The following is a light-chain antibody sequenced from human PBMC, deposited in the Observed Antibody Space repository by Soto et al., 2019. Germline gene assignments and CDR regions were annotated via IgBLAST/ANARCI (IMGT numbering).Light chain of an antibody. CDR3: QQYDNSRLT. J-gene: IGKJ4*01. CDR2: GAS. CDR1: QSVSSAY. V-gene: IGKV3-20*01. Sequence: EIVLTQSPGTLSLSPGERATLSCRASQSVSSAYLAWYQQKPGQAPRLLIYGASSRATGTPDRFSGSGSGTDFTLTISRLEPEDFAVNDCQQYDNSRLTFGGGTRVEIK.